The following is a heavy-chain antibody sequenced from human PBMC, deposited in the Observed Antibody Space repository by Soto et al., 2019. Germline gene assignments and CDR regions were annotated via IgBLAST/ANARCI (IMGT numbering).Heavy chain of an antibody. CDR3: ARDYYGSGTLTHWYFDL. CDR2: IWYDGSNK. V-gene: IGHV3-33*01. J-gene: IGHJ2*01. D-gene: IGHD3-10*01. CDR1: GFTFSSYG. Sequence: QVQLVESGGGVVQPGRSLRLSCAASGFTFSSYGMHWVRQAPGKGLEWVAVIWYDGSNKYYADSVKGRFTISRDNSKNTLYLQMNSLRAEDTAVYYCARDYYGSGTLTHWYFDLWGRGTLVTVSS.